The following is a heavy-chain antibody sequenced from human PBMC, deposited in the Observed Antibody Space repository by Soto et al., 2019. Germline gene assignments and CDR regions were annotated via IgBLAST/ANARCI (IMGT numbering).Heavy chain of an antibody. V-gene: IGHV3-23*01. CDR1: GFTFSSYA. Sequence: GGSLRLSCAASGFTFSSYAMSWVRQAPGKGLEWVSAISGSGGSTYYADSVKGRFTISRDNSKNTLYLQMNSLRAEDTAVYYCAKDNWGSFYCYYYGMDVWGQGTTVTVSS. CDR2: ISGSGGST. J-gene: IGHJ6*02. CDR3: AKDNWGSFYCYYYGMDV. D-gene: IGHD7-27*01.